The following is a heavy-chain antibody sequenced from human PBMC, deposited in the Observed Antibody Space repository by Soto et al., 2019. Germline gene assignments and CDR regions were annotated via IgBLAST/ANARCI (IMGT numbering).Heavy chain of an antibody. CDR3: ARAFXYQGSDSCSYSFDACDF. J-gene: IGHJ3*01. D-gene: IGHD3-22*01. Sequence: ASVKVSCNASGYTFTSSGMSWVRQAPGQGLEWMGWISAHTGSSEYAQRFQGRVTMTTDRSTSTAYMELRSLRSDDTAVYYCARAFXYQGSDSCSYSFDACDFWGPGTLVTVSS. CDR2: ISAHTGSS. V-gene: IGHV1-18*01. CDR1: GYTFTSSG.